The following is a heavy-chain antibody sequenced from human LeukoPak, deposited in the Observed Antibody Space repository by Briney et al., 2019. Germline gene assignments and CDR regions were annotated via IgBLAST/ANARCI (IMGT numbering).Heavy chain of an antibody. Sequence: PVGSLRLSCAPSLVGFGDDLRGCVRESPEAGAGWVANIKQDGSGKQYVDAMKGGFTISRDNAKNSLFLQMNSLRAEDTAVYYCARDRDDGGFEYWGQGTLVTVSS. D-gene: IGHD4-23*01. CDR3: ARDRDDGGFEY. V-gene: IGHV3-7*01. J-gene: IGHJ4*02. CDR2: IKQDGSGK. CDR1: LVGFGDDL.